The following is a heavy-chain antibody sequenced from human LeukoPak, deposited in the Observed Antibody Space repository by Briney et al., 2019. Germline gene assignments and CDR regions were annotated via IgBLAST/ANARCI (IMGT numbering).Heavy chain of an antibody. D-gene: IGHD2-21*01. Sequence: ASVKVSCKTSGGTFSSYTITWVRQAPGQGLEWMGGIIPIFGTTNYAQKFQGRVTIIADESTSTAYMELSSLRSEDTAVYYCARGWQLGGDLGDAFDIWGQGTMVTVSS. CDR3: ARGWQLGGDLGDAFDI. CDR1: GGTFSSYT. CDR2: IIPIFGTT. V-gene: IGHV1-69*13. J-gene: IGHJ3*02.